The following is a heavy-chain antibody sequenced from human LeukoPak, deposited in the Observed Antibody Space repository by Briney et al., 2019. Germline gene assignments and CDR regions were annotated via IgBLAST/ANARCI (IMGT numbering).Heavy chain of an antibody. CDR2: IRYDGSNK. Sequence: PGGSLRLSCAASGFTFSSYGMHWVRQAPGKGLEWVAFIRYDGSNKYYADSVKGRFTISRDNSKNTLYLQMNSLRAEDTAVYYCAKDTDGYSYGYFAYWGQGTLVTVSS. CDR3: AKDTDGYSYGYFAY. D-gene: IGHD5-18*01. J-gene: IGHJ4*02. V-gene: IGHV3-30*02. CDR1: GFTFSSYG.